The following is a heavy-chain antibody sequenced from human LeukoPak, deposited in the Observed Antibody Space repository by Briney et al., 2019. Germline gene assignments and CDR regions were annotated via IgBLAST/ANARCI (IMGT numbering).Heavy chain of an antibody. CDR1: GDSIDSSTYF. Sequence: PSETLSFTCTVSGDSIDSSTYFWGWIRQSPGKGLEWIATIYHSGDTFYTPSLQSRVTISVDIIKNQFSLKVNSVTAADTAVYYCARRGVGASPFDFWGQGTLVTVS. CDR2: IYHSGDT. D-gene: IGHD1-26*01. V-gene: IGHV4-39*01. CDR3: ARRGVGASPFDF. J-gene: IGHJ4*02.